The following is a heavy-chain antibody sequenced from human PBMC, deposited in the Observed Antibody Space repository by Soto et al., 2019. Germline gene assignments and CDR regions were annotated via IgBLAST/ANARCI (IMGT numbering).Heavy chain of an antibody. V-gene: IGHV5-51*01. CDR1: GYSFTSYW. D-gene: IGHD1-1*01. CDR3: GGAITGTSSYFDY. CDR2: IYPGDSDT. Sequence: GESLKISCKGSGYSFTSYWIGWVRQMPGKGLEWMGIIYPGDSDTRYSPSFQGQVTISADKSISTAYLQWSSLKASDTAMYYCGGAITGTSSYFDYWGQGTLVTVSS. J-gene: IGHJ4*02.